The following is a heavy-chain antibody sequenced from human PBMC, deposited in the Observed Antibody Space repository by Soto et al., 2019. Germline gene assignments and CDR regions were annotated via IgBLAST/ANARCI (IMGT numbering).Heavy chain of an antibody. CDR2: IYYSGST. CDR1: GGSVSSGSYY. V-gene: IGHV4-61*01. D-gene: IGHD3-22*01. J-gene: IGHJ4*02. CDR3: ARVGDYYDSSGYELDY. Sequence: SETLSLTCTVSGGSVSSGSYYWSWIRQPPGKGLEWIGYIYYSGSTNYNPSLKSRVTISVDTSKDQFSLKLSSVTAADTAVYYCARVGDYYDSSGYELDYWGQGTLVTVSS.